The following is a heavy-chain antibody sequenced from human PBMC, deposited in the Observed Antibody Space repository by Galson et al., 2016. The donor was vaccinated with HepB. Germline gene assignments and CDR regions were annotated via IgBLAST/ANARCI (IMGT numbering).Heavy chain of an antibody. CDR3: ARRFGSSSGDYFDY. V-gene: IGHV4-31*02. D-gene: IGHD6-6*01. Sequence: RQHPGEGLEWIGYIFFTGRTYYNPYNPSLKSRVSISVDTSKSQFSLNLNSVTAADTAVYFCARRFGSSSGDYFDYWGQGTLVTVSS. J-gene: IGHJ4*02. CDR2: IFFTGRT.